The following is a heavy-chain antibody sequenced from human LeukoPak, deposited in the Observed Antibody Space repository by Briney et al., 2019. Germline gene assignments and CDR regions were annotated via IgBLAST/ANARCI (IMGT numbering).Heavy chain of an antibody. CDR1: GGNFSNYA. CDR2: IIPIFGVR. Sequence: ASVKVSCKASGGNFSNYAFNWVRQAPGQGLEWMGGIIPIFGVRNYAQKFQDRVTITTDEYTSTAYMELNNLRSEDTALFYCSSGRVGGTAFDFWGQGTMVTVSS. V-gene: IGHV1-69*05. CDR3: SSGRVGGTAFDF. J-gene: IGHJ3*01. D-gene: IGHD1-26*01.